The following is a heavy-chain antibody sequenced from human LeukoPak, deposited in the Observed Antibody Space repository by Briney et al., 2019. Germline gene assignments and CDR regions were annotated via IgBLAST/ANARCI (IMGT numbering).Heavy chain of an antibody. V-gene: IGHV1-24*01. J-gene: IGHJ4*02. CDR1: GYTLTELS. D-gene: IGHD3-16*02. CDR2: FDPEDGET. CDR3: ATEGYDYVWGSYRYTPLD. Sequence: GASVKVSCKVSGYTLTELSMHWVRQAPGKGLEWMGGFDPEDGETIYAQKFQGRVTMTEDTSTDTAYMELSSLSSEDTAVYYCATEGYDYVWGSYRYTPLDWGQGTLVTVSS.